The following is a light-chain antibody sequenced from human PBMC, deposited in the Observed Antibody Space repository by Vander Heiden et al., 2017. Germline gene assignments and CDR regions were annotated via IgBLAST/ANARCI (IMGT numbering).Light chain of an antibody. V-gene: IGKV3-15*01. CDR3: QQHNNWPPWT. CDR1: QSVSSN. CDR2: GAS. Sequence: DIVMTQSPATLSVSPGERATLSCRASQSVSSNLAWYQQKPGQAPRLLIYGASTRATGIPARFSGSGYGTEFTLTISSLQSEDFAVYYCQQHNNWPPWTFGQGTKVEIK. J-gene: IGKJ1*01.